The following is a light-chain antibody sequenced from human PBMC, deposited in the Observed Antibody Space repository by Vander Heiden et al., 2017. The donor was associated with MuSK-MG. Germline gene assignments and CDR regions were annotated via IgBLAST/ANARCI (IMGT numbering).Light chain of an antibody. J-gene: IGLJ2*01. CDR3: ASYAGSYTSVV. CDR1: SSDVGGYDY. Sequence: QSALTQPRSVSGSPGPSVTISCTGTSSDVGGYDYVSWYQQHPGKAPKLMIYDVNKRPSGVPDRFSGSKSGNTASLTISGLQTDDEADYYCASYAGSYTSVVLGGGTKLTVL. CDR2: DVN. V-gene: IGLV2-11*01.